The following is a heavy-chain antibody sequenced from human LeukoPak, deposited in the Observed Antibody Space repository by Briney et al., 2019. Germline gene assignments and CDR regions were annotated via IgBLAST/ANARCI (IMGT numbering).Heavy chain of an antibody. CDR3: ARGSPLWFGELLSWWFDP. V-gene: IGHV4-61*02. J-gene: IGHJ5*02. D-gene: IGHD3-10*01. CDR1: GGSISSGSYY. Sequence: SETLSLTCTVSGGSISSGSYYWSWIRQPAGKGLEWIGRIYTSRITNSNPSLKSRVTISVDTSKNHFSLKLSSVTAADTAVYYCARGSPLWFGELLSWWFDPWGQGTLVTVSS. CDR2: IYTSRIT.